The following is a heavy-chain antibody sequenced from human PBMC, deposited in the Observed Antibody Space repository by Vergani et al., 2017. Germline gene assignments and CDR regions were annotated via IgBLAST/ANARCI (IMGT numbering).Heavy chain of an antibody. D-gene: IGHD3-10*01. Sequence: QVQLVESGGGVVQPGRSLRLSCAASGFTFSTYDMHWVRPAPGKGLEWVAVISKDGSNKYYADSVKGRFTISRDNSKNTLYLQMNSLRAEDTAVYYCAKEHMVRGEEGFDPWGQGTLVTVSS. CDR1: GFTFSTYD. J-gene: IGHJ5*02. CDR2: ISKDGSNK. CDR3: AKEHMVRGEEGFDP. V-gene: IGHV3-30*18.